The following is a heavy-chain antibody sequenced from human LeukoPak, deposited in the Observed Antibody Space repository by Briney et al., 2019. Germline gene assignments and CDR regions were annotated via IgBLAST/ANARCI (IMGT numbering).Heavy chain of an antibody. CDR3: ARDRDYDILTGYYYYYYMDV. V-gene: IGHV3-21*01. Sequence: GGSLRLSCAASGFTFSSYSMNWVRQAPGKGLEWVSSISSSSSYIYYADSVKGRFTISRDNAKNSLYLQMNSLRAEDTAVYYCARDRDYDILTGYYYYYYMDVWGKGTTVTVSS. J-gene: IGHJ6*03. CDR1: GFTFSSYS. D-gene: IGHD3-9*01. CDR2: ISSSSSYI.